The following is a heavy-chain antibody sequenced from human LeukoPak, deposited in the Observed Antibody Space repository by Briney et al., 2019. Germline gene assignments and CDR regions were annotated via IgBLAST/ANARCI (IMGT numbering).Heavy chain of an antibody. J-gene: IGHJ4*02. CDR3: ARTYYYDSSGPKYYFDY. Sequence: GGSLRLSCAASGFIFSSYEMSWVRQAPGKGLEGVSYISSSCSTIYYADSVKGRFTISRDNAKNSLYVQMNSLRDENMVVYYCARTYYYDSSGPKYYFDYWGQGTLVTVSS. CDR1: GFIFSSYE. CDR2: ISSSCSTI. D-gene: IGHD3-22*01. V-gene: IGHV3-48*03.